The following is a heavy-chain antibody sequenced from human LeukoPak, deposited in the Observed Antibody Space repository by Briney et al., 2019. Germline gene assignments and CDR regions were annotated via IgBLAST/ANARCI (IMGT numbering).Heavy chain of an antibody. D-gene: IGHD1-20*01. CDR2: ISWNSVNI. CDR3: LRDLNWSLDQ. J-gene: IGHJ4*02. Sequence: PGGSLRLSCAASGFTFDDYAMHWVRQAPGKGLEWVSGISWNSVNIGHEDSVKGRFTISRDNAKNTLYLQMNSLRAEDTAVYYCLRDLNWSLDQWGQGTLVTVSS. V-gene: IGHV3-9*01. CDR1: GFTFDDYA.